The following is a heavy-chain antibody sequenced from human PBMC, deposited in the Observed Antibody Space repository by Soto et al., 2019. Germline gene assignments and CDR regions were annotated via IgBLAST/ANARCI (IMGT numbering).Heavy chain of an antibody. CDR1: GFTFSSYG. CDR2: ISYDGSNK. CDR3: AKVYGFNGHPRVPAAQPAISLQENYYYYMDV. J-gene: IGHJ6*03. Sequence: GGSLRLSCAASGFTFSSYGMHWVRQAPGKGLEWVAVISYDGSNKYYADSVKGRFTISRDNSKNTLYLQMNSLRAEDTAVYYCAKVYGFNGHPRVPAAQPAISLQENYYYYMDVWGKGTTVTVSS. D-gene: IGHD2-2*01. V-gene: IGHV3-30*18.